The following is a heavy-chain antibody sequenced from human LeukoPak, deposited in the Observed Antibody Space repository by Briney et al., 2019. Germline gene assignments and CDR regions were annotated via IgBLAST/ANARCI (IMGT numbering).Heavy chain of an antibody. J-gene: IGHJ4*02. V-gene: IGHV3-9*01. CDR1: GFTFDDYA. Sequence: PGGSLRLSRAASGFTFDDYAMHWVRQAPGKGLEWVSGISWNSGSIGYADSVKGRFTISRDNAKNSLYLQMNSLRAEDTALYYCAKDVTAAGTKGFDYWGQGTLVTVSS. CDR2: ISWNSGSI. D-gene: IGHD6-13*01. CDR3: AKDVTAAGTKGFDY.